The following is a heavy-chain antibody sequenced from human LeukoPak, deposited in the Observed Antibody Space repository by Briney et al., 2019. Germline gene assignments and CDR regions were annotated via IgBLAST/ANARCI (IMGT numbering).Heavy chain of an antibody. CDR1: GSTFSNFW. CDR3: ARGDDFSGDH. Sequence: GSLRLSCAVSGSTFSNFWMSWVRQVPGRGLEWVANIHPEGNEKYHVESVKGRFTISRDNAKNLLFLQMNGLRVEDTAVYYCARGDDFSGDHWGQGTLVTVSS. V-gene: IGHV3-7*01. CDR2: IHPEGNEK. D-gene: IGHD1-1*01. J-gene: IGHJ4*02.